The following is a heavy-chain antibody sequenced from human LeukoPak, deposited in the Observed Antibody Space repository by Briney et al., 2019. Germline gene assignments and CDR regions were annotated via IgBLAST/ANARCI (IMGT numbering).Heavy chain of an antibody. CDR1: GFTFDDYA. D-gene: IGHD6-19*01. Sequence: GRSLRLSCAASGFTFDDYAMHWVRQAPGKGLEWVSGISWNSGSIGYADSVKGRFTISRDNAKNSLYLQMNSLRAEDTALYYCAKGSSGWYQDAFDIWGQGTMVTASS. CDR3: AKGSSGWYQDAFDI. CDR2: ISWNSGSI. V-gene: IGHV3-9*01. J-gene: IGHJ3*02.